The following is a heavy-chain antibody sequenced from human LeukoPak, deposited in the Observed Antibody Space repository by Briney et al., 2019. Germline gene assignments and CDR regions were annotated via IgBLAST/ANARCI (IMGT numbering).Heavy chain of an antibody. CDR1: RYTFTGYY. CDR2: VNPNSGGT. V-gene: IGHV1-2*02. Sequence: ASVKVSCKASRYTFTGYYMHWVRQAPGQGLEWMGWVNPNSGGTNSAQKFQGRVTMTRDTSISTAYMELSRLRSDDTAMYYCARAPTNYDFWSGYAYYYGMDVWGQGTTVTVSS. CDR3: ARAPTNYDFWSGYAYYYGMDV. D-gene: IGHD3-3*01. J-gene: IGHJ6*02.